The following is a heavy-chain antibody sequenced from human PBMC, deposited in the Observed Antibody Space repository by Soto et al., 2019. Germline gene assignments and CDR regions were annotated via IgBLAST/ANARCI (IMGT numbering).Heavy chain of an antibody. V-gene: IGHV2-5*02. CDR2: IYWDDDK. J-gene: IGHJ5*02. CDR1: GFSLSTSGVG. D-gene: IGHD2-15*01. CDR3: AHSPYCSGGSCHPNWFDP. Sequence: QITLKESGPTLVKPTQTLTLTCTFSGFSLSTSGVGVGWIRQPPGKALEWLALIYWDDDKRYSPSLKSRLTITKDTSNNQVVLTMTNMDPVDTATYYCAHSPYCSGGSCHPNWFDPWGQGTLVTVSS.